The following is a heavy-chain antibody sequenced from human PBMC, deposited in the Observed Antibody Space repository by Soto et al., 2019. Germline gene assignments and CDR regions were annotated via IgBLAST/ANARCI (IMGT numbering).Heavy chain of an antibody. V-gene: IGHV3-66*01. CDR2: IYSDGST. CDR1: GFTVNSNY. J-gene: IGHJ4*02. CDR3: ATRGFTGQFDD. D-gene: IGHD3-16*01. Sequence: PGGSLRLSCAASGFTVNSNYMSWVRQAPGKGLEWVSVIYSDGSTYYADSVKGRFIISRDNSNNTLYFQMNSLRAEDTAVYYCATRGFTGQFDDWGQGTLVTVSS.